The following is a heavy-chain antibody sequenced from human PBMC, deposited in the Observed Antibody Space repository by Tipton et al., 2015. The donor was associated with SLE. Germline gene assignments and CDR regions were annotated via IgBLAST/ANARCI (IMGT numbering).Heavy chain of an antibody. CDR2: INHSGST. CDR1: GGSFSGYS. CDR3: ARDISGYSSSWFYYYSAMDV. V-gene: IGHV4-34*01. J-gene: IGHJ6*02. Sequence: LSLTCAVYGGSFSGYSWSWIRQPPGKGLEWIGEINHSGSTNYNPSLKSRVTISLDTSKNQFSLKLTSVTTADTAVYPCARDISGYSSSWFYYYSAMDVWGQGTTVTVSS. D-gene: IGHD6-13*01.